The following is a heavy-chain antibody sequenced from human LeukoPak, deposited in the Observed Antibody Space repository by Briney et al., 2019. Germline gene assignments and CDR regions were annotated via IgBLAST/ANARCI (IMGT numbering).Heavy chain of an antibody. Sequence: SVKVSCKASGGTFSSYAISWVRQAPGQGLEWMGGIIPIFGTANYAQKFQGRVTITADESTSTAYMELSSLRSEDTAVYYCAREHDIEGNSAFDIWGQGTMVTVSS. D-gene: IGHD3-9*01. CDR3: AREHDIEGNSAFDI. CDR1: GGTFSSYA. J-gene: IGHJ3*02. CDR2: IIPIFGTA. V-gene: IGHV1-69*13.